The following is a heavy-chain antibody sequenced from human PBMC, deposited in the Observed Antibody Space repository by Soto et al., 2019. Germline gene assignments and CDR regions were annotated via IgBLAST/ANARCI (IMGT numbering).Heavy chain of an antibody. J-gene: IGHJ6*04. V-gene: IGHV1-69*01. Sequence: QVQLVQSGAEVKKPWSSVKVSCKASGGTFSSYAISWVRQAPGQGLEWMGGIIPISGTANYAQKFQGRVTITADESTRTSYMERSSLRSEDTAVYYCARSQGSSTSLEIYYYYYYGMDVWGKGTKVNVSS. CDR1: GGTFSSYA. CDR3: ARSQGSSTSLEIYYYYYYGMDV. D-gene: IGHD2-2*01. CDR2: IIPISGTA.